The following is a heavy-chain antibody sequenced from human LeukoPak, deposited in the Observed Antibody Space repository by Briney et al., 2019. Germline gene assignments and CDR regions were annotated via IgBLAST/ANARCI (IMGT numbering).Heavy chain of an antibody. D-gene: IGHD4-11*01. CDR3: AKDAERGFDYSNSLNY. CDR1: QFTFSHYG. J-gene: IGHJ4*02. CDR2: IWSDASDK. V-gene: IGHV3-33*06. Sequence: GGSLRLSCAASQFTFSHYGMHWVRQAPGRVLQWVAVIWSDASDKYYSDSVKGRFTISRDNSKNTLYLEMNNLRAEDTAVYYCAKDAERGFDYSNSLNYWGKGTLVTVSS.